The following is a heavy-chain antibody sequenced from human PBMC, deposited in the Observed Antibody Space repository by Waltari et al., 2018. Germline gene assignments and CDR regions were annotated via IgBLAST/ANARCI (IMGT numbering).Heavy chain of an antibody. CDR1: GFTFSSYA. V-gene: IGHV3-23*01. J-gene: IGHJ6*02. Sequence: VQLLESGGGLVQPGGSLRLSCVASGFTFSSYAMRCVRQSAGNVLGWVSAIRGSSGRRNYADSGKSLFTISREKSKSTLYVEMDGLRAEDAAGYDSGEYGAPSGVWGQGTTVTVSS. CDR2: IRGSSGRR. D-gene: IGHD3-10*01. CDR3: GEYGAPSGV.